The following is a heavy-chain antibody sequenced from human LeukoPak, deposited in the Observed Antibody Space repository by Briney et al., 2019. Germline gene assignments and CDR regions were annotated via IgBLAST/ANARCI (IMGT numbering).Heavy chain of an antibody. CDR3: ASPGAAAAAPGFDY. D-gene: IGHD6-25*01. V-gene: IGHV3-23*01. CDR1: GFTFSSYP. J-gene: IGHJ4*02. CDR2: ISGNGGTA. Sequence: GGFLRLSCAASGFTFSSYPVSWVRQAPGRGLEWVSAISGNGGTANYADSAKGRFTISRDNSKNTLYLQMNTLRAEDTAVYYCASPGAAAAAPGFDYWGQGTLVTVSP.